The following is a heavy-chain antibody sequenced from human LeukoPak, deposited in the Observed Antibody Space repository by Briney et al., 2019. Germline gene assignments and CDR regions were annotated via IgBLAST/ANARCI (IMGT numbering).Heavy chain of an antibody. CDR1: GFTFSPYA. CDR3: AKYISGSYYSFDY. Sequence: GGSLRLSCAASGFTFSPYAMAWVRQAPGKGLEWVSSISGGGGTTYYADSVKGRFTISRDNFKNTLFLQMNSLRAKDTAVYFCAKYISGSYYSFDYWGQGTLVTVSS. J-gene: IGHJ4*02. D-gene: IGHD3-10*01. CDR2: ISGGGGTT. V-gene: IGHV3-23*01.